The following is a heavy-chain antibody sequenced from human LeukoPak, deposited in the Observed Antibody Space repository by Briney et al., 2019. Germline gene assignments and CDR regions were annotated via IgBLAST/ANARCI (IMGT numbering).Heavy chain of an antibody. CDR3: ARADIVATGGYYFDY. CDR1: GGSISSYY. D-gene: IGHD5-12*01. CDR2: IYYSGST. V-gene: IGHV4-59*01. J-gene: IGHJ4*02. Sequence: PSETLSLTCTVSGGSISSYYWSWIRQPPGKGLEWIGYIYYSGSTNYNPSLKSRVTISVDTSKNQFSLKLSSVTAADTAVYYCARADIVATGGYYFDYWGQGTLVTVSS.